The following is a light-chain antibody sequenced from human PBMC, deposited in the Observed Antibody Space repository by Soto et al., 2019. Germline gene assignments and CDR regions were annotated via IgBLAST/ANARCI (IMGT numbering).Light chain of an antibody. V-gene: IGKV3-20*01. CDR2: GAS. Sequence: EIVLTQSPVTLSLSPGESATLSCRASQSIGSNYLAWYQQKPGQAPRLLIYGASKRATGIPDRFSGSGSGAEFTLTISRLEPEDFAVYYCQQYGSSPPATFGPGTKVDIK. CDR1: QSIGSNY. CDR3: QQYGSSPPAT. J-gene: IGKJ3*01.